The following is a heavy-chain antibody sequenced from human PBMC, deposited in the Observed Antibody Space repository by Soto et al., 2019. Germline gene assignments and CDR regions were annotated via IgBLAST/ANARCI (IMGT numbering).Heavy chain of an antibody. V-gene: IGHV3-23*01. D-gene: IGHD5-12*01. CDR2: IGGRGNSA. J-gene: IGHJ3*01. CDR3: VREGRGYFDF. Sequence: GGSLRLSCAASGFIFTNYAMNWVRQAPGKGLEWVSVIGGRGNSAYYADSVQGRFTISRDNSKNTLSLQMSSLTADDTAIYYCVREGRGYFDFWGRGTMVTVSS. CDR1: GFIFTNYA.